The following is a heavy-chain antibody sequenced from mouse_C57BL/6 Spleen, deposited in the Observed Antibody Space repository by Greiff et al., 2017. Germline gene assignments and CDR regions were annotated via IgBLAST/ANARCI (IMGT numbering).Heavy chain of an antibody. V-gene: IGHV7-3*01. Sequence: EVMLVESGGGLVQPGGSLSLSCAASGFTFTDYYMSWVRQPPGKALEWLGFIRNKANGYTTEYSASVKGRFTISRDNSQSILYLQMNALRAEDSATYDCARSSTGFDYWGQGTTLTVSS. CDR1: GFTFTDYY. D-gene: IGHD4-1*02. CDR2: IRNKANGYTT. CDR3: ARSSTGFDY. J-gene: IGHJ2*01.